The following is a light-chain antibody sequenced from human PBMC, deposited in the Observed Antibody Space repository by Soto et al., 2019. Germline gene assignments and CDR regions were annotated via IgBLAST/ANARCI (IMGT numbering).Light chain of an antibody. CDR2: WAS. Sequence: DIVMTQSPDSLAVSLGERATINCKSNQSLLYSSNNKNYLAWYQQKPGQPPKLLIYWASTRESGVPDRFSGSGSGTDFTLTISSLQAEDVAVYYCHQYYSTPRTFXRGTKVDIK. CDR1: QSLLYSSNNKNY. CDR3: HQYYSTPRT. V-gene: IGKV4-1*01. J-gene: IGKJ1*01.